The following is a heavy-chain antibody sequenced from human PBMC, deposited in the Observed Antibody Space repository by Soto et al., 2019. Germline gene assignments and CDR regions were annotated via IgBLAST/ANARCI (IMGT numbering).Heavy chain of an antibody. D-gene: IGHD2-8*01. V-gene: IGHV3-33*01. CDR3: ARERPRHCGTNGVFFPDAFDI. CDR1: GFTFSSYG. Sequence: QVQLVESGGGVVQPGRSLRLSCAASGFTFSSYGMHWVRQAPGKGLEWVAVIWYDGRNKYYADSVKGRFTISRDNSKNTLYLQMNSLTVEDTAVYYCARERPRHCGTNGVFFPDAFDIWGQGTMVTVSS. CDR2: IWYDGRNK. J-gene: IGHJ3*02.